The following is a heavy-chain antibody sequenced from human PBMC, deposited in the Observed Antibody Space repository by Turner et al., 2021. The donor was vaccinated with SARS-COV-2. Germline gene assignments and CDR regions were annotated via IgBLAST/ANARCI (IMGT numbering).Heavy chain of an antibody. V-gene: IGHV1-69*04. Sequence: QVQLVQSGAEVKKPGSAVKVYCKASGGNFSSYAISWVRQVPGQGLEWMRRIFPILGIASNAQKFQGRVTIAADKSTSTAYMELSSLRSEDTAVYYCARAMVRGVNAFAEYFQHWGQCTLVTVSS. CDR2: IFPILGIA. J-gene: IGHJ1*01. D-gene: IGHD3-10*01. CDR1: GGNFSSYA. CDR3: ARAMVRGVNAFAEYFQH.